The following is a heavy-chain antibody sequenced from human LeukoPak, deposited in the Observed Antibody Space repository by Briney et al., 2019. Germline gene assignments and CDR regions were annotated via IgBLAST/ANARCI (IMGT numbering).Heavy chain of an antibody. Sequence: SETPSLTCIVSGVSISGGGFYWSWLRLHPGRGLVWLAYIYDNGSTYYNPSLKSRLIISIDTSKNQFSLQLSSVTAADTALYFCARGPTLQDAFDIWGQGTLVTVSS. V-gene: IGHV4-31*03. CDR2: IYDNGST. D-gene: IGHD2/OR15-2a*01. CDR3: ARGPTLQDAFDI. CDR1: GVSISGGGFY. J-gene: IGHJ3*02.